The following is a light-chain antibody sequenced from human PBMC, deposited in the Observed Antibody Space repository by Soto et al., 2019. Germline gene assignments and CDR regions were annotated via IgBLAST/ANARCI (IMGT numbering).Light chain of an antibody. Sequence: DIQMTQSPSSLSASVGDRVTITCRASQSISSYLNWYQQKPGKAPKLLIYAASSLQSGVPSRFSGSGSGTDFTLTISSLQPEDFATYYCQQSYSNALYTFGQGTKVDIK. CDR1: QSISSY. V-gene: IGKV1-39*01. J-gene: IGKJ2*01. CDR2: AAS. CDR3: QQSYSNALYT.